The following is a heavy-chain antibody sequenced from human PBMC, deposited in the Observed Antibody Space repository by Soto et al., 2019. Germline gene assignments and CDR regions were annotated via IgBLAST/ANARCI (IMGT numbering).Heavy chain of an antibody. CDR2: IWTDGSNK. V-gene: IGHV3-33*01. CDR1: GFTFSSYG. Sequence: ESGGGAVQPGRSLRLSCAASGFTFSSYGMHWVRQAPGKGLEWVAVIWTDGSNKYYADSVKGRFTISRDNFKNTLYLEMSSLRAEDTAVYYCARDRGTRYYYYGMDVWGQGTTVTVSS. J-gene: IGHJ6*02. CDR3: ARDRGTRYYYYGMDV. D-gene: IGHD3-16*01.